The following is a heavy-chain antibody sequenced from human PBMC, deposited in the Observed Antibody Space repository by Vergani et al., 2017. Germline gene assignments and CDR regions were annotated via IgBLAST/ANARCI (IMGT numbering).Heavy chain of an antibody. CDR1: GFTFDDYA. J-gene: IGHJ4*02. CDR3: AGDVSGARDY. V-gene: IGHV3-9*01. D-gene: IGHD4-17*01. Sequence: EVQLVESGGGLVQPGRSLRLSCAASGFTFDDYAMHWVRQAPGKGLEWVSGINSDGSSTSYADSVKGRFTISRDNAKNTLYLQMNSLRVDDTAVYYCAGDVSGARDYWGQGTLVTVSS. CDR2: INSDGSST.